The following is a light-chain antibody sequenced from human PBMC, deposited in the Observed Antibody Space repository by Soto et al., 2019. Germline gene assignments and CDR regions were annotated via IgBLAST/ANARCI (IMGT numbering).Light chain of an antibody. CDR2: AAS. J-gene: IGKJ1*01. Sequence: DIQMTQSPSSLSASIGDRVTISCRASQDIGAYVNWYQHKQGKAPRVLMYAASNLKSGVPPRFSGSGVGRDFTLTISDLQPEDFATYYCHHSYSTRTFGQGTKVERK. CDR3: HHSYSTRT. V-gene: IGKV1-39*01. CDR1: QDIGAY.